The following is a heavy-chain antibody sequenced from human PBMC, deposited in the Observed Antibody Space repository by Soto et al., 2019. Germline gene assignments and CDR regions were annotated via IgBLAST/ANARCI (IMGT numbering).Heavy chain of an antibody. J-gene: IGHJ4*02. CDR2: IYYSGSTTYSGST. CDR3: TRGSGDF. Sequence: QAQLQESGPGLVKPSETLSLTCTVSGGSINGFYWSWIRQPPGKGLEWIGYIYYSGSTTYSGSTNYNPSLKSRTTISIDTSKNQFSLKVTSVTAADAAVYYCTRGSGDFRGQGTLVTVSS. V-gene: IGHV4-59*01. CDR1: GGSINGFY. D-gene: IGHD7-27*01.